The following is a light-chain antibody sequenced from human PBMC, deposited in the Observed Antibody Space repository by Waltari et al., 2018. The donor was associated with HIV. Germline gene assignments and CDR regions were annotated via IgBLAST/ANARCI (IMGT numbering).Light chain of an antibody. CDR1: TSTLRTNY. CDR3: ATWDDRLNYWV. J-gene: IGLJ3*02. CDR2: PDN. V-gene: IGLV1-44*01. Sequence: QSVVTQPPSASRAPRQRVTISSSGSTSTLRTNYVRWSQQFPGTAPKLLIYPDNERPAGVPDRFSGSKSGTSASLAISGLQSEDEADYYCATWDDRLNYWVFGGGTKLTVL.